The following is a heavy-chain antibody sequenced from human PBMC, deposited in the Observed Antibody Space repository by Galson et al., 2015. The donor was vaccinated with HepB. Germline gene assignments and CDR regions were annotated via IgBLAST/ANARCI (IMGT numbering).Heavy chain of an antibody. CDR3: ARENYDFWSGYYYGMDV. D-gene: IGHD3-3*01. V-gene: IGHV3-7*03. CDR2: IKQDGSEK. CDR1: GFTFSSYW. Sequence: SLRLSCAASGFTFSSYWMSWVRQAPGKGLEWVANIKQDGSEKYYVDSVRGRFTISRDNAKNSLYLQMNSLRAEDAAVYYCARENYDFWSGYYYGMDVWGQGTTVTVSS. J-gene: IGHJ6*02.